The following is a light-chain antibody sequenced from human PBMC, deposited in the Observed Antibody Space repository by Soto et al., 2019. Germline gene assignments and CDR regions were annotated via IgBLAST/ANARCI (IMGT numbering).Light chain of an antibody. Sequence: DIQMTQSPSSLSASVGDRVTITCQASQDISNYLNWYQQKPGKAPKLLIYDASNFETGVPSRFSGSVSGTDFTFNISSLQPEDIATYYCQQYDNLPTFTFGPGTKVDI. CDR3: QQYDNLPTFT. CDR2: DAS. CDR1: QDISNY. J-gene: IGKJ3*01. V-gene: IGKV1-33*01.